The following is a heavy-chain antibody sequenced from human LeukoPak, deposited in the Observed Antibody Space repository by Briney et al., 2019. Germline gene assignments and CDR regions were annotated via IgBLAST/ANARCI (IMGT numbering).Heavy chain of an antibody. CDR2: IGSSDTTI. Sequence: GGSLRLSCAASGFTFSTYSMNWVRQAPGKGLEWVSYIGSSDTTIYYADSVKGRFTISRDNAKNSLYLQMNSLRAEDTAVYYCARAVAGLRHFDYWGQGTLVTVSS. CDR3: ARAVAGLRHFDY. J-gene: IGHJ4*02. D-gene: IGHD6-19*01. V-gene: IGHV3-48*01. CDR1: GFTFSTYS.